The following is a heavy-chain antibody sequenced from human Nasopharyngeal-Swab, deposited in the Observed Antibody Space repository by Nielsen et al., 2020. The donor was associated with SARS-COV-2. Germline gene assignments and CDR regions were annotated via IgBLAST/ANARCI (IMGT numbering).Heavy chain of an antibody. CDR2: ISGSGGST. CDR1: GFTFSSYA. V-gene: IGHV3-23*01. CDR3: AKSSRIVVVPAAKWFDP. Sequence: GGSLRLSCAASGFTFSSYAMSWVRQVPGKGLEWVSAISGSGGSTYYADSVKGRFTISRDNSKNTLYLQMNSLRAEDTAVYYCAKSSRIVVVPAAKWFDPWGQGTLVTVSS. J-gene: IGHJ5*02. D-gene: IGHD2-2*01.